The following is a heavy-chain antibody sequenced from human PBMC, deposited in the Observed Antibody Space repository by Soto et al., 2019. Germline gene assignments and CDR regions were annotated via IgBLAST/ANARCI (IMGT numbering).Heavy chain of an antibody. CDR2: IYPGDSDT. V-gene: IGHV5-51*01. D-gene: IGHD4-4*01. J-gene: IGHJ6*02. CDR1: GYIFTDYW. Sequence: GESLKISCRGSGYIFTDYWIGWVRQLPGKGLEWMGIIYPGDSDTRYSPSFQGHVTITVDKSTRTAYLQWNTLKASDTAMYYCARHISKFRYYSNAMDVWGQGTTVTVSS. CDR3: ARHISKFRYYSNAMDV.